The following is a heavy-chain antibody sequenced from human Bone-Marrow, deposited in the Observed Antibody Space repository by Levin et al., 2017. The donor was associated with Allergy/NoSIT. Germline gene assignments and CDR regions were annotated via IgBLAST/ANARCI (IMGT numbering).Heavy chain of an antibody. J-gene: IGHJ4*02. CDR1: GFSFSTYE. Sequence: GGSLRLSCAASGFSFSTYEMNWVRQAPGKGLEWVSYISSSSNMIYHTDSVKGRFTISRDNAKNSLFLQMNSLRAEDTAVYYCAKSRAIRGVIDYWGQGALVTVSS. CDR2: ISSSSNMI. V-gene: IGHV3-48*03. CDR3: AKSRAIRGVIDY. D-gene: IGHD3-10*01.